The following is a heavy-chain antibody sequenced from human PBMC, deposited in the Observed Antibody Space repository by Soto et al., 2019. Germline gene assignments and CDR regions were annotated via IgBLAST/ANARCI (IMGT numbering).Heavy chain of an antibody. CDR3: ARGLGAGWFDS. V-gene: IGHV3-33*01. D-gene: IGHD2-15*01. CDR1: GLTFPSFG. CDR2: IWFDGSQK. Sequence: QASLVESGGGVVQPGRSLRLSCVASGLTFPSFGMHWVRQVPGKGLEWVAFIWFDGSQKFYAESVEGRFAISRDNSKNTLYLQMINLRVEDTAVFHCARGLGAGWFDSWGRGTQVTVSS. J-gene: IGHJ5*01.